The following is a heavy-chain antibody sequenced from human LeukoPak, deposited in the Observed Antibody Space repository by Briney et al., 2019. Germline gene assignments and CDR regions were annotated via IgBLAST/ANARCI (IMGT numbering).Heavy chain of an antibody. D-gene: IGHD2-15*01. Sequence: PSETLSLTCTVSGGSISSSSYYWGWIRQPTGKGLEWVGSIYYSGSTYYNPSLKSRVTISVDTSKNQFSLKLSSVTAADTAVYYCAREGDIVVVVAATALDAFDIWGQGTMVTVSS. J-gene: IGHJ3*02. CDR1: GGSISSSSYY. CDR3: AREGDIVVVVAATALDAFDI. CDR2: IYYSGST. V-gene: IGHV4-39*07.